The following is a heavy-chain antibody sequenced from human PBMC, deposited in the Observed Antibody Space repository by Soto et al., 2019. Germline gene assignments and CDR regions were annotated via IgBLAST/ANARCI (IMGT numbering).Heavy chain of an antibody. J-gene: IGHJ5*02. Sequence: GGSLRLSCAASGFSFSKYGMHWVRQAPGKGLEWVAFVSSDGNNKYYGDSVKGRFTISRDNSKNMVFLQVDSLRVDDTAVYYCAKDRVIQLLPIWPDPWGQGTLVTVSS. CDR3: AKDRVIQLLPIWPDP. V-gene: IGHV3-30*18. CDR1: GFSFSKYG. D-gene: IGHD2-2*01. CDR2: VSSDGNNK.